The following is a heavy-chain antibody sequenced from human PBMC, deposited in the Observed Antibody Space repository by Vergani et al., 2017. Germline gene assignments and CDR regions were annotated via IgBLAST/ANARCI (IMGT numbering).Heavy chain of an antibody. CDR1: GFTFSSYS. CDR2: ISSSSSYI. J-gene: IGHJ4*02. D-gene: IGHD5-12*01. CDR3: ARELRSYSGYALDY. Sequence: EVQLVESGGGLVKPGGSLRLSCAASGFTFSSYSMNWVRQAPGKGLEWVSSISSSSSYIYYADSVTGRFTISRDNAKNSLYLQMNSLRAEDTAVYYCARELRSYSGYALDYWGQGTLVTVSS. V-gene: IGHV3-21*01.